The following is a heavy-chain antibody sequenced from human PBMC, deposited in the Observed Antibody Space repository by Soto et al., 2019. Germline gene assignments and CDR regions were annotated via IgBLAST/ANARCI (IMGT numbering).Heavy chain of an antibody. CDR1: GGSFSGYY. Sequence: SETLSLTCAVYGGSFSGYYWSWIRQPPGKGLEWIGEINHGGSTKYNPSLKGRVTISVDTSKNQFSLKLSSVTAADTAVYYCAREESIAGRPRDVWGKGTTVTVSS. V-gene: IGHV4-34*01. CDR2: INHGGST. CDR3: AREESIAGRPRDV. D-gene: IGHD6-6*01. J-gene: IGHJ6*04.